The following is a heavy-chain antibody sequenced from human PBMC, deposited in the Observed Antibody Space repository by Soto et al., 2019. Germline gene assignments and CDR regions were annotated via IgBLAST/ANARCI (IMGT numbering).Heavy chain of an antibody. CDR2: IKSKADGGTT. V-gene: IGHV3-15*01. J-gene: IGHJ4*02. D-gene: IGHD2-15*01. CDR3: TKVLGYCSGGNCFTFDY. CDR1: GFPFSKAW. Sequence: EVQLVESGGGLVKPGGSLRLSCAASGFPFSKAWMSWVRQVPGKGLEWVGRIKSKADGGTTDYAAPVKGRFTISSYDSSNTLYLQMNSLKTEDTAVYYCTKVLGYCSGGNCFTFDYWGQGAVVTVSS.